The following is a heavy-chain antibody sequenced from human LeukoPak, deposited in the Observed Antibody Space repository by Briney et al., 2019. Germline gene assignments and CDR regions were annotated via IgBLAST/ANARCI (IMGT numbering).Heavy chain of an antibody. Sequence: SETLSLTCTVSGDSISSSSYFWGWIRQPPGKGLEWIGSFYYGGSTYYSPSLKSRVTISVDTSKNQFSLKLSSVTAADTAVFYCARLNSNWYMDIWGQGTMVTVSS. V-gene: IGHV4-39*07. D-gene: IGHD6-13*01. CDR3: ARLNSNWYMDI. CDR1: GDSISSSSYF. J-gene: IGHJ3*02. CDR2: FYYGGST.